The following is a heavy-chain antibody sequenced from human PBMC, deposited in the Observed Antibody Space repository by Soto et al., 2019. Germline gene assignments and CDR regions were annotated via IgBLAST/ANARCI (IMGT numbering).Heavy chain of an antibody. V-gene: IGHV3-15*07. D-gene: IGHD3-22*01. CDR2: IKSKLNGETR. CDR1: GFTFSSYS. Sequence: GGSLRLSCAASGFTFSSYSMNWVRQAPGKGLEWVGLIKSKLNGETRDYAAPVKGRFTISRADSESTVYLQMHSLTTDDTAVYYCATDYYGTMQDWGQGTLVTVSS. J-gene: IGHJ4*02. CDR3: ATDYYGTMQD.